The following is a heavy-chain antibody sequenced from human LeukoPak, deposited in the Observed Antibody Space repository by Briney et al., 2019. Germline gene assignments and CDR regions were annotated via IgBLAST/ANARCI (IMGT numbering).Heavy chain of an antibody. J-gene: IGHJ4*02. CDR2: ISYDGSNK. D-gene: IGHD6-13*01. V-gene: IGHV3-30*18. CDR3: AKDLAAAGQIDY. CDR1: GFTFSRHG. Sequence: GGSLRLSCAASGFTFSRHGMNWVRQAPGKGLEWVAVISYDGSNKYYADSVKGRFTISRDNSKNTLYLQMNSLRAEDTAVYYCAKDLAAAGQIDYWGQGTLVTVSS.